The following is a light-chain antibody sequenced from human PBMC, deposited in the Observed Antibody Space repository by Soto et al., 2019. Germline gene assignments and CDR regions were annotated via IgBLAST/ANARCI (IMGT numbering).Light chain of an antibody. V-gene: IGKV3-11*01. CDR1: QSISSY. J-gene: IGKJ3*01. CDR2: DAS. Sequence: EFVLTQSPATLSLSPGERATLSCRASQSISSYLAWYQQKPGQAPRLLLYDASNRATGIPARFSGSGSGTDFTLTISSLEPEDFALYYCQQRSNWPLTFGPGTKVDIK. CDR3: QQRSNWPLT.